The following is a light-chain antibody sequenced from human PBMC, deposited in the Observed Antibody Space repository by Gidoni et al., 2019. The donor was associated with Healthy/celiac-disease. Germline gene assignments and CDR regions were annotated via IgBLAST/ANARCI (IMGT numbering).Light chain of an antibody. CDR2: AGS. Sequence: QAALTQPASVSGSPGQSITISCTGTSSDVGSYNLVSWYHQQPGKAPNLMIYAGSKRPSGVSNRFSGSKSGNTASLTISGLQAEDEADYYCCSYAGSSTFPYVFGTGTKVTVL. J-gene: IGLJ1*01. CDR3: CSYAGSSTFPYV. CDR1: SSDVGSYNL. V-gene: IGLV2-23*03.